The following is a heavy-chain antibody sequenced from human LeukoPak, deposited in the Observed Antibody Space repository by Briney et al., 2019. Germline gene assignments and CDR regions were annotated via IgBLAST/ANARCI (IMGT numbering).Heavy chain of an antibody. Sequence: GGSLRLSCAASGFTFSSYWMHWVRQAPGKGLVWVSRINSDGSSTSYADSVKGRFTISRDNAKNTLYLQMNSLRAEDTAVYYCAREPPTYYYDSSGYYPPDYWGQGTPVTVSS. CDR1: GFTFSSYW. D-gene: IGHD3-22*01. J-gene: IGHJ4*02. CDR2: INSDGSST. V-gene: IGHV3-74*01. CDR3: AREPPTYYYDSSGYYPPDY.